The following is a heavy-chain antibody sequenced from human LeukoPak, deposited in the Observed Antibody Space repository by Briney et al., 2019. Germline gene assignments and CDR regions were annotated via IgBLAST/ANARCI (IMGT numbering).Heavy chain of an antibody. J-gene: IGHJ4*02. CDR3: ARSGGWLFPFDY. CDR1: GDSINSGNYY. Sequence: SQTLSLTCTVSGDSINSGNYYWNWIRQHPGKGQEWVGYIYYTGSTYYNPSLKSRLAISVDTSKNQFSLKLSSVTAADTALYYCARSGGWLFPFDYWGQGTLVTVSS. D-gene: IGHD3-22*01. V-gene: IGHV4-31*03. CDR2: IYYTGST.